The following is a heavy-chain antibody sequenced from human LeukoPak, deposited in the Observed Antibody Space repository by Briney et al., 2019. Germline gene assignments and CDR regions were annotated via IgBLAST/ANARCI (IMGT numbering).Heavy chain of an antibody. Sequence: PGGSLRLSCAASGFTFSYYWMHWVRQAPGEGLVWVSRINDDGRTTTYADSVKGRFTISRDNAKNSLYLQMNSLRAEDTAVYYCARARIAAPRKNPDAFDIWGQGTMVTVSS. CDR2: INDDGRTT. CDR1: GFTFSYYW. V-gene: IGHV3-74*03. J-gene: IGHJ3*02. D-gene: IGHD6-13*01. CDR3: ARARIAAPRKNPDAFDI.